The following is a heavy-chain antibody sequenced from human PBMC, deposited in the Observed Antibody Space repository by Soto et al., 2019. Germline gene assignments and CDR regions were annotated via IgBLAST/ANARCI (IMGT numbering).Heavy chain of an antibody. CDR2: ISSSSSYI. CDR1: GFTFSSYS. Sequence: EVQLVESGGGPVKPGGSLRLSCAASGFTFSSYSMNWVRQAPGKGLEWVSSISSSSSYIYYADSVKGRFTISRDNAKNSLYLQINSLRAEDTAVYYCASPPRVAARRDYYYYMDVWGKGTTVTVSS. J-gene: IGHJ6*03. CDR3: ASPPRVAARRDYYYYMDV. D-gene: IGHD2-15*01. V-gene: IGHV3-21*01.